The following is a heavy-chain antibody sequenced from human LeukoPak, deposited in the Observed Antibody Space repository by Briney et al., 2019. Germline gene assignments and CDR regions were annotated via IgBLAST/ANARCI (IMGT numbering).Heavy chain of an antibody. CDR2: IYYSGST. J-gene: IGHJ4*02. CDR1: GGSISSYS. Sequence: PSETLSLTCTVSGGSISSYSWTWIRQPPGKGLEWIGYIYYSGSTHYNPSLVSRVTMSIDTSKNQFSLRVTSVTAADTAAYYCARVIGSYSLWGQGTLVTVSS. CDR3: ARVIGSYSL. V-gene: IGHV4-59*01. D-gene: IGHD1-26*01.